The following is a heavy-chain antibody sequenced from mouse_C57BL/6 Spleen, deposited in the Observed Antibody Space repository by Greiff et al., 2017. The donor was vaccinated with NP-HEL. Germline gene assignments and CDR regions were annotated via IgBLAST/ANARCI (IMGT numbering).Heavy chain of an antibody. CDR3: ARYSLPLPFDY. D-gene: IGHD3-1*01. CDR2: IDPSDSET. V-gene: IGHV1-52*01. Sequence: QVQLQQPGAELVRPGSSVKLSCKASGYTFTSYWMHWVKQRPIQGLEWIGNIDPSDSETHYNQKFKDKATLTVDKSSSTAYMQLSSLTSEDSAVYYCARYSLPLPFDYWGQGTTLTVSS. CDR1: GYTFTSYW. J-gene: IGHJ2*01.